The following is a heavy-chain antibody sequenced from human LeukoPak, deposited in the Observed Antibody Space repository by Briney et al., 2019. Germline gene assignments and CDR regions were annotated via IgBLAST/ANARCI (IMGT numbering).Heavy chain of an antibody. CDR2: ISNSGGST. Sequence: GGSLRLSCAASGFTFSSYAMSWVRQAPGKGLEWVSGISNSGGSTYYADSVKGRFTISRDNSKNTLYLQMNSLRAEDTAVYYCAEYYYYDSSGFQQYYFDYWGQGTLVTVSS. CDR3: AEYYYYDSSGFQQYYFDY. CDR1: GFTFSSYA. D-gene: IGHD3-22*01. V-gene: IGHV3-23*01. J-gene: IGHJ4*02.